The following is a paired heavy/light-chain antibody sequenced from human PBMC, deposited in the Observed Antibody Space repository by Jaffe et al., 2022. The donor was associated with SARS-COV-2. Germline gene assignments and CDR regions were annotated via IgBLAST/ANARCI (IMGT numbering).Light chain of an antibody. CDR3: SSSFAGSTHVV. CDR1: SGDVGAYTY. J-gene: IGLJ2*01. CDR2: EVT. V-gene: IGLV2-8*01. Sequence: QSALTQPPSASGSPGQSVAISCTGISGDVGAYTYVSWYQQHPGKAPKLIIYEVTKRPSGVPDRFTGSKSGNTASLTVSGLQAEDEADYYCSSSFAGSTHVVFGGGTKLTVL.
Heavy chain of an antibody. J-gene: IGHJ4*02. V-gene: IGHV3-7*01. CDR1: GFRFSGFW. CDR2: TNEDGSQT. CDR3: PRDTGFFTFTY. D-gene: IGHD2-8*02. Sequence: EVQMVESGGGLVQPGGSLRLACAASGFRFSGFWVSWVRQAPGKGLEWVASTNEDGSQTYYVDSVKGRFTISRDNAKSSLYLQMDRLRVEDTAVYYCPRDTGFFTFTYWGQGALVTVSS.